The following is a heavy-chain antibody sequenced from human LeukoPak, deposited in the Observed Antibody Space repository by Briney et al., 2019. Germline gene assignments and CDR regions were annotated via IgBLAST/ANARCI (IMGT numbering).Heavy chain of an antibody. CDR2: ISSSSRSI. CDR3: ARAGVYRAATGGPDYFDY. J-gene: IGHJ4*02. D-gene: IGHD6-13*01. Sequence: GGSLRLSCAASGFSFSSYIMNWVRQAPGKGLEWVSSISSSSRSIHYADSVKGRFTISRDSGKNSLHLQMNSLRAEDTAVYYCARAGVYRAATGGPDYFDYWGQGTLVTVSS. CDR1: GFSFSSYI. V-gene: IGHV3-48*04.